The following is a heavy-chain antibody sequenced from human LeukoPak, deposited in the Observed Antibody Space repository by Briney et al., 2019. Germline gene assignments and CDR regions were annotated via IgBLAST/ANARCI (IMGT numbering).Heavy chain of an antibody. V-gene: IGHV3-9*01. CDR2: ISWNSGSI. CDR1: GFTFSSYA. CDR3: AKALGPFYGDYAGDY. D-gene: IGHD4-17*01. J-gene: IGHJ4*02. Sequence: PGGSLRLSCAASGFTFSSYAMHWVRQAPGKGLEWVSGISWNSGSIGYADSVKGRFTISRDNAKNSLYLQMNSLRAEDTALYYCAKALGPFYGDYAGDYWGQGTLVTVSS.